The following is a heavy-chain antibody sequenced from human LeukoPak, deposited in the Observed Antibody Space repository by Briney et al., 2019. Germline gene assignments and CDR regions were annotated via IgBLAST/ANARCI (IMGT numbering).Heavy chain of an antibody. Sequence: GASVKVSCKASGFTFTGYYMHWVRQAPGQGLEWMGWINPNSGGTNYAQKFQGRVTMTRDTSITTAYMELISLRSDDTAVYYCARAATPLGWFDPWGQGTLVTVSS. CDR3: ARAATPLGWFDP. CDR2: INPNSGGT. J-gene: IGHJ5*02. V-gene: IGHV1-2*02. CDR1: GFTFTGYY. D-gene: IGHD6-25*01.